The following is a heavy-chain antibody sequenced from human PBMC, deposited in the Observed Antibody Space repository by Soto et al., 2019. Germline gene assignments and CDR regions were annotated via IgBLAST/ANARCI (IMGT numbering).Heavy chain of an antibody. D-gene: IGHD5-12*01. CDR2: IYYSGST. J-gene: IGHJ4*02. Sequence: SETLSLTCTVSGGSISSGGYYWSWIRQHPGKGLEWIGYIYYSGSTYYNPSLKSRVTISVDTSKNQFSLKLSSVTAADTAVYYCARSPERGYSGYEFDYWGQGTLVTVSS. CDR3: ARSPERGYSGYEFDY. CDR1: GGSISSGGYY. V-gene: IGHV4-31*03.